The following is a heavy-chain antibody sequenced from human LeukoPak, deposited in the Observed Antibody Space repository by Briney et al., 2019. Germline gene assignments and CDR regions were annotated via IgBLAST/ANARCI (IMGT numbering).Heavy chain of an antibody. CDR3: ARENSSGYYTIDY. D-gene: IGHD3-3*01. CDR2: INPSGSST. J-gene: IGHJ4*02. V-gene: IGHV1-46*01. CDR1: GYTFTSYY. Sequence: EAPVKVSCKASGYTFTSYYMHWVRQAPGQGLEWMGIINPSGSSTSYAQKFQGRVTMTRDMSTSTVYMELSSLRSEDTAVYYCARENSSGYYTIDYWGQGTLVTVSS.